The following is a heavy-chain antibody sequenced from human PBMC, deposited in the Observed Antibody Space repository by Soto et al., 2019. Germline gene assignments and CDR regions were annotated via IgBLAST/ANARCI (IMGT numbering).Heavy chain of an antibody. CDR2: ISGSGGST. Sequence: PGGSLRLSCAASGFTFSSYAMSWVRQAPGKGLEWVSAISGSGGSTYYADSVKGRFTISRDNSKNTLYLQMNSLRAEDTAVYYCARDRCSSTSFLGGYYYGMDVWGQGTTVTVSS. CDR1: GFTFSSYA. J-gene: IGHJ6*02. V-gene: IGHV3-23*01. CDR3: ARDRCSSTSFLGGYYYGMDV. D-gene: IGHD2-2*01.